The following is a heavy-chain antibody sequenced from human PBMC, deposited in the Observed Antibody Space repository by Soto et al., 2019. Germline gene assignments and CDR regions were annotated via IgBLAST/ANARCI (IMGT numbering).Heavy chain of an antibody. J-gene: IGHJ4*02. CDR2: FDPEDGET. D-gene: IGHD3-3*01. CDR3: ATDRGLRTHDFWSGYYY. V-gene: IGHV1-24*01. CDR1: GYTLTELS. Sequence: ASVKVSCKVSGYTLTELSMHWVRQAPGKGLEWMGGFDPEDGETIYAQEFQGRVTMTEDTSTDTAYMELSSLRSEDTAVYYCATDRGLRTHDFWSGYYYWGQGTLVTVSS.